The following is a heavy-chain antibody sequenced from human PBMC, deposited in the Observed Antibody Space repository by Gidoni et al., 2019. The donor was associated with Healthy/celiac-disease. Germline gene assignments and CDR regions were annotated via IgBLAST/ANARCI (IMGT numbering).Heavy chain of an antibody. CDR3: ANWNTAMVPDAFDI. CDR1: GFAFSSYA. V-gene: IGHV3-23*01. Sequence: EVQLFESVGGLVQPGGSLRLFCAASGFAFSSYAMSWVRQAPGKGLEWVSAMSGSGGSTYYADSVKGRFTISRDNSKNTLYLQMNSLRAEDTAVYYCANWNTAMVPDAFDIWGQGTMVTVSS. J-gene: IGHJ3*02. D-gene: IGHD5-18*01. CDR2: MSGSGGST.